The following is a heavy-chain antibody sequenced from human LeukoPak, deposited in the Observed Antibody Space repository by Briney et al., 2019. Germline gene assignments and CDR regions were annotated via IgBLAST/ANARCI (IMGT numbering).Heavy chain of an antibody. CDR3: ARAVYYYGSGSVYYYYGMDV. CDR2: ISAYNGNT. Sequence: ASVKVSCKASGYTFTSYGISWVRQAPGQGLEWMGWISAYNGNTNYAQKLQGRVTTTTDTSTSTAYMELRSLRSDDTAVYYCARAVYYYGSGSVYYYYGMDVWGQGTTVTVSS. D-gene: IGHD3-10*01. V-gene: IGHV1-18*01. CDR1: GYTFTSYG. J-gene: IGHJ6*02.